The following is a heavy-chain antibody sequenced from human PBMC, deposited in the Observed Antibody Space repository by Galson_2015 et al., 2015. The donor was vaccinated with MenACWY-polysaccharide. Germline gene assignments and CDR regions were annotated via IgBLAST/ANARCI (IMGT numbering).Heavy chain of an antibody. D-gene: IGHD2-2*01. CDR2: INPTRAAT. Sequence: SVKVSCKASAYTFTRTFIHWPRQAPGQGLEWMGWINPTRAATRYAQQFQGTVTMTRDTSINTAYMALNRLRSDDTAMYYCPRVPTYQQAEGNWFVPWGQGTPVTVSS. J-gene: IGHJ5*02. CDR1: AYTFTRTF. CDR3: PRVPTYQQAEGNWFVP. V-gene: IGHV1-2*02.